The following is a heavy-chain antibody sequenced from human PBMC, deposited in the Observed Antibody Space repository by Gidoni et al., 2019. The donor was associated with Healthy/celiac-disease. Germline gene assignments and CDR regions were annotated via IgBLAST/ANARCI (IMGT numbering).Heavy chain of an antibody. D-gene: IGHD3-3*01. CDR3: ARDLGYYDFWSGYWDY. CDR2: ISYDGSNK. V-gene: IGHV3-30-3*01. CDR1: GFTFSSYA. Sequence: VQLVESGGGVVQPGRSLRLSCAASGFTFSSYAMHWVRQAPGKGLEWVAVISYDGSNKYYADSVKGRFTISRDNSKNTLYLQMNSLRAEDTAVYYCARDLGYYDFWSGYWDYWGQGTLVTVSS. J-gene: IGHJ4*02.